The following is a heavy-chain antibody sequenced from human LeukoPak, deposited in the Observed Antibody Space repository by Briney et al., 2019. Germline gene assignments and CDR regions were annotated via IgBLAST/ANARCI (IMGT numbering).Heavy chain of an antibody. CDR3: ARDLDYYDSSGTHYFDY. D-gene: IGHD3-22*01. CDR2: IYYSGST. V-gene: IGHV4-59*12. Sequence: SETLSLTCTVSGGSISSYYWSWIRQPPGKGLEWIGYIYYSGSTNYNPSLKSRVTISVDTSKNQFSLKLSSVTAADTAVYYCARDLDYYDSSGTHYFDYWGQGTLVTVSS. CDR1: GGSISSYY. J-gene: IGHJ4*02.